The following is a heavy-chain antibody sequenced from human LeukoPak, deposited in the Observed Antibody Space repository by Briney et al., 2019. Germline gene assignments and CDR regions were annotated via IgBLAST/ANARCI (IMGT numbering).Heavy chain of an antibody. CDR2: INYSGTT. CDR1: GGSITSNTYY. CDR3: ARRVPYGSGSFEFDY. D-gene: IGHD3-10*01. J-gene: IGHJ4*02. V-gene: IGHV4-39*01. Sequence: SETLSLTCTVSGGSITSNTYYWAWIRQPPGKGLEWIGSINYSGTTYYNPSLKSRVTMAVDTSKNQFSLRLSSVTAADTAVFYCARRVPYGSGSFEFDYWGQGTLVTVSS.